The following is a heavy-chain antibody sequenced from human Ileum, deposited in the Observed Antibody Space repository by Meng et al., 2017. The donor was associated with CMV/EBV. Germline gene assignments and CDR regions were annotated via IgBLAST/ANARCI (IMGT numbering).Heavy chain of an antibody. CDR3: ARDGLSGRYFDY. V-gene: IGHV7-4-1*02. D-gene: IGHD1-26*01. CDR1: GYTFTTYN. Sequence: SCKPSGYTFTTYNLIWVRPAPGQGPEWMGWIDTNTGNPPYAQGFTGRFVFSLDTSVNTAYLQISSLKAEDTAVYYCARDGLSGRYFDYWGQGTLVTVSS. CDR2: IDTNTGNP. J-gene: IGHJ4*02.